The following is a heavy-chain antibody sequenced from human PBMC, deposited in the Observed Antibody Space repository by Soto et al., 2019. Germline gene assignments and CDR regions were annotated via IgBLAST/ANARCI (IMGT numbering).Heavy chain of an antibody. V-gene: IGHV3-48*04. CDR3: ARGRGAAADYFDF. CDR1: GFIFSSYS. CDR2: ISSSTSHT. Sequence: HPGGSLRLSCAASGFIFSSYSMNWVRQAPGKGLEWVSYISSSTSHTNYADSVKGRFTISRDNAKNSLFLQMNSLRAEDTAVYYCARGRGAAADYFDFWGQGTLVTVSS. J-gene: IGHJ4*02. D-gene: IGHD6-13*01.